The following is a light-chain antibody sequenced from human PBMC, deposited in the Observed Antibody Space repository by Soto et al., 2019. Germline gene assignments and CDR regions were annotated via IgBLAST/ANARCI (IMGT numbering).Light chain of an antibody. CDR3: QQYETFSGT. CDR2: DAS. V-gene: IGKV1-17*01. CDR1: QDIRNN. J-gene: IGKJ1*01. Sequence: DIQMTQSPSSLFASIGDRVSITCRASQDIRNNLGWYQQKPGEAPKLLIYDASALPRGVPSRFSGSGSGTKFTLTIAGLQPDDFATYYCQQYETFSGTFGPGTKVDIK.